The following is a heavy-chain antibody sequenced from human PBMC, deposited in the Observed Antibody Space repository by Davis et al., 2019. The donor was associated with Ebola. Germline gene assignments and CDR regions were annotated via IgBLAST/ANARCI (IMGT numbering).Heavy chain of an antibody. V-gene: IGHV3-7*03. CDR3: ARSPLGVAVKNWFDP. CDR1: GFTFSSYW. CDR2: IKQDGSEK. J-gene: IGHJ5*02. Sequence: ESLKISCAASGFTFSSYWMSWVRQAPGKGLEWVANIKQDGSEKYYVDSVKGRFTISRDNAKNSLYLQMNSLRAEDTAVYYCARSPLGVAVKNWFDPWGQGTLVTVSS. D-gene: IGHD2-15*01.